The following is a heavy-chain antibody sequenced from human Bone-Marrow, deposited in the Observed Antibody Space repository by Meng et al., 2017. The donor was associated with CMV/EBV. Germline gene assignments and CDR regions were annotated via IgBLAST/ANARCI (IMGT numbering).Heavy chain of an antibody. Sequence: SETLSLTCTVSGGSISSSTYFWVWVRQPPGKGLEWIGSINYSGTTYYRSSLKSRATISVDTSKNQFSLKLSSVTAADTAVYYCARLVVVPAAINYFDYWGQGTLVPVSS. D-gene: IGHD2-2*02. CDR3: ARLVVVPAAINYFDY. J-gene: IGHJ4*02. CDR2: INYSGTT. V-gene: IGHV4-39*07. CDR1: GGSISSSTYF.